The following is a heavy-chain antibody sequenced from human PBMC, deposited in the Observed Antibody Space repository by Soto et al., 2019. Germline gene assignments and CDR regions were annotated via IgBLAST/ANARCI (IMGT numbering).Heavy chain of an antibody. V-gene: IGHV1-69*08. CDR2: IIPILNRA. Sequence: QVQLVQSGAEVKKPGSSVRVSCKASGGTFTNYTIGWVRQAPGQGLEWMGRIIPILNRAQYAQKFQGRVTITVDKSTSTAYMDLNSLRSEDTAIYFCAGDGYSGHDYGDWGQGTLVTVSS. J-gene: IGHJ4*02. D-gene: IGHD5-12*01. CDR1: GGTFTNYT. CDR3: AGDGYSGHDYGD.